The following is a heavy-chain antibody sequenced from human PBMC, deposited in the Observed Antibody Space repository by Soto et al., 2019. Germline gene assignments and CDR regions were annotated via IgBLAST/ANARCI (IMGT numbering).Heavy chain of an antibody. CDR2: ISGRGGNT. Sequence: VGSLRLSCASSGFTFSNYAMSCVRQSPGKGLEWVSTISGRGGNTYYADSVKGRFTISRDNSRNTLYLQMDSLRVEDSAVYSCAKAGCSRGTCYIYYFDYWGQGALVTVSS. CDR1: GFTFSNYA. D-gene: IGHD2-15*01. V-gene: IGHV3-23*01. J-gene: IGHJ4*02. CDR3: AKAGCSRGTCYIYYFDY.